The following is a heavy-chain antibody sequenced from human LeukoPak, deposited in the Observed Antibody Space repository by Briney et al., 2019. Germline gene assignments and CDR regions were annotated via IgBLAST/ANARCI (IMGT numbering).Heavy chain of an antibody. D-gene: IGHD3-10*01. CDR2: ISTNGGST. CDR1: GFTFSSYG. V-gene: IGHV3-64D*06. Sequence: PGGSLRLSCSASGFTFSSYGMHWVRQAPGKGLEFVSAISTNGGSTYYADSVKGRFTISRDNSKNTLFLQMSSLRAEDTALYYCAKDYYGSGRNGMDVWGQGTTVTVSS. J-gene: IGHJ6*02. CDR3: AKDYYGSGRNGMDV.